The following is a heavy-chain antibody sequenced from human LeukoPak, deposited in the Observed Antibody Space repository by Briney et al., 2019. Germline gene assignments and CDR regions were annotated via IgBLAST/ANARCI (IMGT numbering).Heavy chain of an antibody. Sequence: GGSLRLSCTASGFTISTYWMSWVRQAPGKGLVWVSQINGDGSSTSYADSVKGRFTISRDNAKNTLYLQMNSLRAEDTAVYYCGNLDWGQGTLVTVSS. V-gene: IGHV3-74*01. CDR1: GFTISTYW. J-gene: IGHJ4*02. CDR3: GNLD. CDR2: INGDGSST.